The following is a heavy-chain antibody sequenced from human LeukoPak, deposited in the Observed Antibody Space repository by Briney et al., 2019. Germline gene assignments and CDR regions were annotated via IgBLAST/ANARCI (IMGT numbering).Heavy chain of an antibody. CDR2: ISSAGTT. D-gene: IGHD6-13*01. J-gene: IGHJ4*02. CDR3: ARDLEAANSYYFDY. CDR1: GFTVSSSY. V-gene: IGHV3-66*01. Sequence: GGSLRLSCAASGFTVSSSYMSWVRQAPGKGLEWVSIISSAGTTYYADSVKGRFTISRDNSKNTVYLQVNSLRDEDTAVYYCARDLEAANSYYFDYWGQGTMVTVSS.